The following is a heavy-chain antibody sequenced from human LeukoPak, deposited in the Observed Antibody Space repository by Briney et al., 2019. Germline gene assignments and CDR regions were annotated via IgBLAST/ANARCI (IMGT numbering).Heavy chain of an antibody. CDR1: GGSISSSSYY. J-gene: IGHJ4*02. CDR3: ARESFDYGGY. D-gene: IGHD4-17*01. Sequence: KPSETLSLTCTVSGGSISSSSYYWGWIRQPPGKGLEWIGSIYYSGSTYYNPSLKSRVTISVDTSKNQFSLKLSSVTAADTAVYYCARESFDYGGYWGQGTLVTVSS. CDR2: IYYSGST. V-gene: IGHV4-39*07.